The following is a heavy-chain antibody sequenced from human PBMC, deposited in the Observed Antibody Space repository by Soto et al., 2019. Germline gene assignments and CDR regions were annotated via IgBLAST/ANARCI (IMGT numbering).Heavy chain of an antibody. CDR2: IDPSDSYT. CDR3: ARPTDYYDQEYGMDV. V-gene: IGHV5-10-1*01. Sequence: PXESLKISCKGSGYSFTSYWISWVRQMPGKGLEWMGRIDPSDSYTNYSPSFQGHVTISADKSISTAYLQWSSLKASDTAMYYCARPTDYYDQEYGMDVWGQGTTVTVSS. D-gene: IGHD3-22*01. CDR1: GYSFTSYW. J-gene: IGHJ6*02.